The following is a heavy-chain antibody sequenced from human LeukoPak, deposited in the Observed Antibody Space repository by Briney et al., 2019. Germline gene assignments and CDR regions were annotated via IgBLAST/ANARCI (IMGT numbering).Heavy chain of an antibody. CDR3: ARSPVEYSYNSYVDY. D-gene: IGHD5-18*01. J-gene: IGHJ4*02. CDR2: TYYRSKWYN. Sequence: SQTLSLTCAISGDSVSSNSAAWNWIRQSPSRGLEWLGGTYYRSKWYNDYAVSVKSRITINQDTSKNQFSLQLNSVTPEDTAVYYCARSPVEYSYNSYVDYWGQGTLVTVSS. CDR1: GDSVSSNSAA. V-gene: IGHV6-1*01.